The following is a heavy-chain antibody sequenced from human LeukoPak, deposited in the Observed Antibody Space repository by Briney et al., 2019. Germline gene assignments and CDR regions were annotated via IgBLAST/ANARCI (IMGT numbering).Heavy chain of an antibody. D-gene: IGHD1/OR15-1a*01. CDR1: GYTFTSYD. V-gene: IGHV1-8*01. CDR2: MNPNSGNT. CDR3: ARWANWDNWYFDL. J-gene: IGHJ2*01. Sequence: ASVKVSCKASGYTFTSYDINWVRQATGQGLEWMGWMNPNSGNTGYAQKFQGRVTMTRNASISTAYMELSSLRSEDTAVYYCARWANWDNWYFDLWGRGTLVTVSS.